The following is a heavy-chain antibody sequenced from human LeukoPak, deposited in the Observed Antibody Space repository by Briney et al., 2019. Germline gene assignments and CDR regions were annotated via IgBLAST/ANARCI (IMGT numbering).Heavy chain of an antibody. D-gene: IGHD2-2*01. V-gene: IGHV4-4*02. J-gene: IGHJ4*02. CDR1: GGSISSSNW. CDR2: IYHRGST. CDR3: ARDPRGRLVPAAEGYFDY. Sequence: PSETLSLTCAVSGGSISSSNWWSWVRQPPGKGLEWTGEIYHRGSTNYNPSLKSRVTISVDKSKNQFSLKLSSVTAADTAVYYCARDPRGRLVPAAEGYFDYWGQGTLVTVSS.